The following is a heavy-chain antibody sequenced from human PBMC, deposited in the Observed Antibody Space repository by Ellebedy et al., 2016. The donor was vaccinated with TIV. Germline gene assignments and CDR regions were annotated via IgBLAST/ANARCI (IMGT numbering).Heavy chain of an antibody. CDR2: IFHSGTN. J-gene: IGHJ4*02. D-gene: IGHD6-25*01. CDR1: GYPIGSGYY. V-gene: IGHV4-38-2*01. CDR3: ARGPYSSAPFDY. Sequence: MPSETLSLTCAVSGYPIGSGYYWGWIRPAPGKGLEWIGSIFHSGTNYYNPSLKSRVTISVDTSKNQFSLKLSSVTAADTAVYYCARGPYSSAPFDYWGQGTLVTVSS.